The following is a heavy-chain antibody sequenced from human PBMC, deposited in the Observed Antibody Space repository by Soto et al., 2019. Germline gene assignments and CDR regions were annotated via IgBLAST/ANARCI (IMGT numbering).Heavy chain of an antibody. CDR2: FYYTGIT. CDR1: GGSISNYY. D-gene: IGHD3-10*01. V-gene: IGHV4-59*08. Sequence: PSETLSLTCTVSGGSISNYYWSWIRQPPGKGLEWIGYFYYTGITNYNPSLKSRISMSVDTSKNQFSLKLSSVTAADTAVYYCARHVVESLSFGEGVHHFDSWGHGTLVTVSS. CDR3: ARHVVESLSFGEGVHHFDS. J-gene: IGHJ4*01.